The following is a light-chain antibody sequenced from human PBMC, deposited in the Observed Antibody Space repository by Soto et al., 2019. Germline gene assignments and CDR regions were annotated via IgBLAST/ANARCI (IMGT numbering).Light chain of an antibody. Sequence: QAVVTQPRSVSGSPGQSVTISCTGTSSDVGSHNYVSWYQQHPGKAPKLMIYDVTKRPSGVPDRFSGSKSGNTASLTISGLQAEDETDYYCCSYAGNYVVFGGGTKLTVL. CDR2: DVT. CDR1: SSDVGSHNY. CDR3: CSYAGNYVV. V-gene: IGLV2-11*01. J-gene: IGLJ2*01.